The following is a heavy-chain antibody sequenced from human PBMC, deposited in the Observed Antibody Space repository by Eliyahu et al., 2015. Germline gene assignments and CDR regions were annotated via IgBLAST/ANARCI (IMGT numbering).Heavy chain of an antibody. D-gene: IGHD2-2*03. CDR3: AHIRLDNADYYFDY. Sequence: QITLKESGPTLVKPTQTLTLTCXFSGFSLSARGVAMGWIRQPPGKALEWLALIYWDNNKRYNPSLRSRLTIAKDTSTVVLTMTNMDPVDTATYYCAHIRLDNADYYFDYWGQGTLVTVSS. V-gene: IGHV2-5*02. J-gene: IGHJ4*02. CDR2: IYWDNNK. CDR1: GFSLSARGVA.